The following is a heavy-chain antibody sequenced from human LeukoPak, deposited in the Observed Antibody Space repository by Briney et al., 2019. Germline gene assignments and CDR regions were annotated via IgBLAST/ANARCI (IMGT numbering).Heavy chain of an antibody. J-gene: IGHJ6*03. Sequence: SETLSLTCTVSGGSISSGSYYWSWIQQPAGKGLEWIGRIYTSGSTNYNPSLKGRVTISVDTSKNQFSLKLSSVTAADTAVYYCARDGCGYCSGGSCYLCYYYYYMDVWGKGTTVTVSS. CDR3: ARDGCGYCSGGSCYLCYYYYYMDV. D-gene: IGHD2-15*01. CDR2: IYTSGST. V-gene: IGHV4-61*02. CDR1: GGSISSGSYY.